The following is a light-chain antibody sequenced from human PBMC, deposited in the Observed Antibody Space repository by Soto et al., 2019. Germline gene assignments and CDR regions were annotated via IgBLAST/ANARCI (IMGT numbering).Light chain of an antibody. CDR1: SSDIGGYNS. J-gene: IGLJ7*01. CDR2: AVN. V-gene: IGLV2-8*01. CDR3: SSSTGNNKFVV. Sequence: QSVLTQPPSASGSPGQSVTISCTGTSSDIGGYNSVSWYQQHPGKVPKLIIYAVNKRPSGVPDRFSGSKSGNTASLTASWLQAVDAADYYCSSSTGNNKFVVFGRGNQLNVL.